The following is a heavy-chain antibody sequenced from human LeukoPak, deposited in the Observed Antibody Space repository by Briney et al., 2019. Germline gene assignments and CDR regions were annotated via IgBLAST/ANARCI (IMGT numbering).Heavy chain of an antibody. J-gene: IGHJ4*02. CDR1: GLTFSSHW. CDR3: ARTRPEWGSSDY. D-gene: IGHD1-26*01. CDR2: IYSGGST. V-gene: IGHV3-53*01. Sequence: PGGSLRDSCAASGLTFSSHWMHWVRQAPGKGLEWVSVIYSGGSTYYADSVKGRFTISRDNSKNTLYLQMNSLRAEDTAVYYCARTRPEWGSSDYWGQGTLVTVSS.